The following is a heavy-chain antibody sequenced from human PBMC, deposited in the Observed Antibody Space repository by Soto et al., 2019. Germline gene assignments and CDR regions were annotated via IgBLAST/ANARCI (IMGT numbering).Heavy chain of an antibody. V-gene: IGHV5-10-1*01. CDR3: ARHRMRPTTDAMDV. J-gene: IGHJ6*02. CDR2: IEPSDSYR. Sequence: PGESLKISCKGSGDSFNNYWISWMRQMPGKGLDWMGSIEPSDSYRTYNPAFQGHVTISVDKSISTAYVQWTRLEASDSAIYLCARHRMRPTTDAMDVWGQGTTVTVSS. D-gene: IGHD1-26*01. CDR1: GDSFNNYW.